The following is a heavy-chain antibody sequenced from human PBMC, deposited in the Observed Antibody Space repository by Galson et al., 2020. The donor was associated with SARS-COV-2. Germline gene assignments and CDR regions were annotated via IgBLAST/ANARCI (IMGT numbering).Heavy chain of an antibody. V-gene: IGHV3-53*04. CDR2: IYSGGST. Sequence: TGGSLRLSCAASGFTVSSNYMSWVRQAPGKGLEWVSVIYSGGSTYYADSVKGRFTISRHNSKNTLYLQMNSLRAEDTAVYYCARSPSTFYISYYYGMDVWGQGTTVTVSS. J-gene: IGHJ6*02. CDR1: GFTVSSNY. D-gene: IGHD3-3*02. CDR3: ARSPSTFYISYYYGMDV.